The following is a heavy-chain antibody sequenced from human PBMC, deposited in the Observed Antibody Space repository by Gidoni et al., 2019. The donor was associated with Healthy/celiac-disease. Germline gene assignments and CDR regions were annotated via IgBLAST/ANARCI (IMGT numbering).Heavy chain of an antibody. V-gene: IGHV2-26*01. J-gene: IGHJ4*02. CDR3: ARIVKGAGSLDY. CDR2: IFSNDEN. Sequence: QVTLKESVPVLVTPTETLKLTCTVSGFSLSNARMGVSWIRQPPGKALEWLAHIFSNDENSYSTSLKSRLTISKDTSKSQVVLTMTNMDPVDTATYYCARIVKGAGSLDYWGQGTLVTVSS. CDR1: GFSLSNARMG. D-gene: IGHD1-26*01.